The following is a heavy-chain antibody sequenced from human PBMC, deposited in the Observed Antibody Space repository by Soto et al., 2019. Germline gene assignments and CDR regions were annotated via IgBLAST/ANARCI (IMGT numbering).Heavy chain of an antibody. CDR1: GGTFSSYT. Sequence: QVQLVQSGAEVKKPGSSVKVSCKASGGTFSSYTISWVRQAPGQGLEWMGRIIPILGIANYAQKFQGRVTITADKSTSTAYMELSSLRSEDTDVYYCASRIAAGDYYYYGMDVWGQGTTVTVSS. J-gene: IGHJ6*02. V-gene: IGHV1-69*02. D-gene: IGHD6-13*01. CDR3: ASRIAAGDYYYYGMDV. CDR2: IIPILGIA.